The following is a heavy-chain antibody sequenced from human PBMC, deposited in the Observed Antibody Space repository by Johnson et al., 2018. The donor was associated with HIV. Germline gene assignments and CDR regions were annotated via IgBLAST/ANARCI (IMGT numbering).Heavy chain of an antibody. CDR2: ISWNSGII. CDR3: YCTEHFGAGSESKGTFDA. J-gene: IGHJ3*01. V-gene: IGHV3-9*01. D-gene: IGHD3-10*01. CDR1: GFTIDDYA. Sequence: VQLVESGGGLVQPGRSLRLSCAASGFTIDDYAMHWVRQAPGKGLEWVSGISWNSGIIGYADSVKGRFTISRDNSKNTLYLQMTSLRQDDTAVYSCYCTEHFGAGSESKGTFDAWGQGTMVTVSS.